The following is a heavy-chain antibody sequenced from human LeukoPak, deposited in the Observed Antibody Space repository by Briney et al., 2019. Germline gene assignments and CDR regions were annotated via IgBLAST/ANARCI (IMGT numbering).Heavy chain of an antibody. CDR2: ISGSGGST. J-gene: IGHJ4*02. Sequence: GGSLRLSCAASGFTFSSYSMNWVRQAPGKGLEWVSAISGSGGSTYYADSVKGRFTISRDNSKNTLYLQMNSLRAEDTAVYYCAKDRVGSRYCSSTSCPGSFDYWGQGTLVTVSS. D-gene: IGHD2-2*01. CDR1: GFTFSSYS. CDR3: AKDRVGSRYCSSTSCPGSFDY. V-gene: IGHV3-23*01.